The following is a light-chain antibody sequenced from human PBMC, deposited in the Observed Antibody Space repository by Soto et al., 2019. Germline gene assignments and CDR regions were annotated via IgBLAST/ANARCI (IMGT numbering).Light chain of an antibody. CDR1: QSVSYY. V-gene: IGKV3-20*01. Sequence: EIVLTQSPGTLSLSPGERATLSCRASQSVSYYLAWYQQKPGQAPRLHIDDASSRATGVPDRFSGSGSGTGFPLTISTLEPDDFAVYYCQHCQPYGDSPPLTFCGGTKVDIK. CDR2: DAS. CDR3: QHCQPYGDSPPLT. J-gene: IGKJ4*01.